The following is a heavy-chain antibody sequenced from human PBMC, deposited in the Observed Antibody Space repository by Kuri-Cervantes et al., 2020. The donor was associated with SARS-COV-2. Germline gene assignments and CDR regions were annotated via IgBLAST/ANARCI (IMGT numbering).Heavy chain of an antibody. J-gene: IGHJ4*02. D-gene: IGHD5-18*01. Sequence: SETLSLTCTVSGGSISSSSYYWGWIRQPPGKGLEWIGSIYYSGGTYYNPSLKSRVTISVDTSKNQFSLKLSSVTAADTAVYYCASGHSYGFDYWGQGTLVTVSS. CDR3: ASGHSYGFDY. CDR1: GGSISSSSYY. V-gene: IGHV4-39*07. CDR2: IYYSGGT.